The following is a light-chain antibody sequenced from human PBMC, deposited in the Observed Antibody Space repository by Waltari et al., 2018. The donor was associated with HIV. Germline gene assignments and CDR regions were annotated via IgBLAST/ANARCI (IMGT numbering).Light chain of an antibody. CDR1: NSDVGSYNR. Sequence: QSALTQPPSVSGSPGQSVTISCTGTNSDVGSYNRVSWYQQTPGTAPKLMIYEVTNRPSGVPDRVSGSKSGNTASLTISGLQAEDEADYYCSSYTSSATYVCGTGTKVTVI. CDR2: EVT. CDR3: SSYTSSATYV. J-gene: IGLJ1*01. V-gene: IGLV2-18*02.